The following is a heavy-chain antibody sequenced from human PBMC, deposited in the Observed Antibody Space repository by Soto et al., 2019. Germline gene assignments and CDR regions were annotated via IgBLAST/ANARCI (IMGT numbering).Heavy chain of an antibody. CDR2: ISAYNRNT. CDR1: GYTFTSYG. Sequence: QVQLVQSGAEVKKPGASVKVSCKASGYTFTSYGISWVRQAPGQGLEWMGWISAYNRNTNYAQKLQDRVTMTTDTPTSTAYMKLRSLRSDDTAVYYCARAWIFGARGGMDVCGQRTTVTVSS. D-gene: IGHD3-3*01. CDR3: ARAWIFGARGGMDV. J-gene: IGHJ6*02. V-gene: IGHV1-18*01.